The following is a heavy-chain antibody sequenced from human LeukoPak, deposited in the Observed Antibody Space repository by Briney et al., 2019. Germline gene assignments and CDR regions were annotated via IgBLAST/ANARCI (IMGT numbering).Heavy chain of an antibody. CDR2: VSGGGDNT. Sequence: GGSLRLSCAASGFSFRFYAMTWVRQAPGKGLEWVSSVSGGGDNTYYADSVRGRLTISRDNSKNTLYLQMNSLRADDTAVYYCAKSLLTTATGTGRAFDIWGQGTMVTVSS. CDR1: GFSFRFYA. D-gene: IGHD1-1*01. V-gene: IGHV3-23*01. CDR3: AKSLLTTATGTGRAFDI. J-gene: IGHJ3*02.